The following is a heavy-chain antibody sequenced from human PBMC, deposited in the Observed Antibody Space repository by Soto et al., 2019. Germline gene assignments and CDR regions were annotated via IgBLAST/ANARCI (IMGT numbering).Heavy chain of an antibody. D-gene: IGHD2-15*01. V-gene: IGHV3-48*01. CDR2: ISSSSIST. CDR1: GFTFSSYS. J-gene: IGHJ3*02. Sequence: GGSLRLSCAASGFTFSSYSMNWVRQAPGKGLEYVSDISSSSISTYYANSVKGRFTISRDNSKNTLYLQMNSLRAEDTAVYYCARGHIVVVVAAGSRGAFDIWGQGTMVTVSS. CDR3: ARGHIVVVVAAGSRGAFDI.